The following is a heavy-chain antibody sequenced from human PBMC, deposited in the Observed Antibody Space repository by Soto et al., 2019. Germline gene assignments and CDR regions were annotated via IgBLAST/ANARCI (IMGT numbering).Heavy chain of an antibody. Sequence: SETLSLTCAVYGGSFSGYYWSWIRQPPGKGLEWIGEINHSGSTNYNPSLKSRVTISVDTSKNQFSLKLSSVTAADTAVYPREAEAVSYVLRFLEWLTYYYYYMDVWGKGTTVTVSS. J-gene: IGHJ6*03. CDR1: GGSFSGYY. CDR2: INHSGST. V-gene: IGHV4-34*01. CDR3: EAEAVSYVLRFLEWLTYYYYYMDV. D-gene: IGHD3-3*01.